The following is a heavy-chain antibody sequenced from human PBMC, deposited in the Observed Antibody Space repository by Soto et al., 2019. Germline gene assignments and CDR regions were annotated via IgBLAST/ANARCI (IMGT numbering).Heavy chain of an antibody. CDR1: GFTFSSYS. J-gene: IGHJ6*02. CDR2: ISSSSSYI. D-gene: IGHD2-2*01. V-gene: IGHV3-21*01. Sequence: GGSLRLSCAASGFTFSSYSMNWVRQAPGKGLEWVSSISSSSSYIYYADSVKGRFTISRDNAKNPLYLQMNSLRAEDTAVYYCARGGWYCSSTSCYPYGMDVWGQGTTVTVSS. CDR3: ARGGWYCSSTSCYPYGMDV.